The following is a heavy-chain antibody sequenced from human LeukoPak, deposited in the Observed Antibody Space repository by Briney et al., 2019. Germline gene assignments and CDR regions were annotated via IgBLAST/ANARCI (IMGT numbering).Heavy chain of an antibody. D-gene: IGHD3-10*01. V-gene: IGHV3-30*03. CDR1: GFTFSSYG. CDR2: ISYDGSNK. CDR3: ASYYYGSGRGVY. J-gene: IGHJ4*02. Sequence: GGSLRLSCAASGFTFSSYGMHWVRQAPGKGLEWVAVISYDGSNKYYADSVKGRFTISRDNSKNTLYLQMNSLRAEDTAVYYCASYYYGSGRGVYWGQGTLVTVPS.